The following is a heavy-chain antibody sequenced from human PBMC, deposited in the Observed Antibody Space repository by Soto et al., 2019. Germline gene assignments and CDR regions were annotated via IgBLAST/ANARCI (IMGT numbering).Heavy chain of an antibody. D-gene: IGHD1-26*01. CDR2: IKQDGSDK. V-gene: IGHV3-7*01. Sequence: EVQLVESGGGLVRPGGSLRLSCAASGFTFSRYCMSWVRQAPGKGLEWVATIKQDGSDKYYVDSVRGRFTISRDNAENSRNLQMNSLRAEDTAVYYCTRGGFNSESHYCFEYWGQGTLVTVSS. CDR3: TRGGFNSESHYCFEY. CDR1: GFTFSRYC. J-gene: IGHJ4*02.